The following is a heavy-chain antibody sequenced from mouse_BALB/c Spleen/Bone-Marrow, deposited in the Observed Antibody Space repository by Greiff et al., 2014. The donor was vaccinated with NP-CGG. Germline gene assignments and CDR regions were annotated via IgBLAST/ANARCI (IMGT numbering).Heavy chain of an antibody. CDR1: GYTFTSYY. Sequence: QVQLQQSGPELVKPGASVRMSCKASGYTFTSYYIHWVKQRPGQGLEWIGWIYPGDGSTKYNEKFKGKTTLTADKSSSTAYMSLSSLTSEDSAIYFCARKENWAYAMDYWGQGTSVTVSS. D-gene: IGHD4-1*01. V-gene: IGHV1S56*01. J-gene: IGHJ4*01. CDR3: ARKENWAYAMDY. CDR2: IYPGDGST.